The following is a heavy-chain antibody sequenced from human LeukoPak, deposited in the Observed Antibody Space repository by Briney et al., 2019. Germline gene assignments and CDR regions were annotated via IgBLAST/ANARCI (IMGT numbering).Heavy chain of an antibody. CDR3: ARSFWVPAAMEYDP. Sequence: GRSLRLSCAASGFTFSSYAMHWVRQAPGKGLEWVAVISYDGSNKYYADSVKGRFTISRDNSKNTLYLQMNSLRAEDTAVYYCARSFWVPAAMEYDPWGQGTLVTVSS. J-gene: IGHJ5*02. V-gene: IGHV3-30*04. D-gene: IGHD2-2*01. CDR1: GFTFSSYA. CDR2: ISYDGSNK.